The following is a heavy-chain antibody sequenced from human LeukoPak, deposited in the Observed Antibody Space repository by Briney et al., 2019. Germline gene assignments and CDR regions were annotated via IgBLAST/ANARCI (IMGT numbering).Heavy chain of an antibody. CDR2: IYYSGTT. CDR1: GGSISSYY. J-gene: IGHJ4*02. V-gene: IGHV4-59*01. Sequence: SSETLSLTCTVSGGSISSYYWSWIRQPPGKGLEWIGYIYYSGTTNYNPSLKSRVTISVDTSKNQFSLKLNSVTAADTAVYYCARGVYIAAAQYGYWGQGTLVTVSS. CDR3: ARGVYIAAAQYGY. D-gene: IGHD6-13*01.